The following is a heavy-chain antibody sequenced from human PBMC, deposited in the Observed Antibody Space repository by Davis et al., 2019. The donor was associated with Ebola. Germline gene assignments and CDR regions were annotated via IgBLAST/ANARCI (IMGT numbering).Heavy chain of an antibody. V-gene: IGHV4-4*08. CDR3: TRVRYTGYYSDT. D-gene: IGHD5-12*01. CDR1: GGSMRGYY. CDR2: ISTDGST. J-gene: IGHJ4*02. Sequence: MPSETLSLTCTVSGGSMRGYYWSWIRQAPGKGLEWIGYISTDGSTNYNPSLKSRVTISLDMSKTQFSLRLTSAAAADTALYYCTRVRYTGYYSDTWGQGTLVAVSS.